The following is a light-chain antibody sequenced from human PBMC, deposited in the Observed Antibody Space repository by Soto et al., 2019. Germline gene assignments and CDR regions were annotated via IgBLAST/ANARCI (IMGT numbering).Light chain of an antibody. V-gene: IGKV3-15*01. CDR2: HTS. CDR3: QQYGFPPIS. J-gene: IGKJ5*01. CDR1: QSVSTN. Sequence: EIVMTQSPATLSVSPGERATLSCRASQSVSTNLAWYQQKPGQAPRLLIYHTSTRATGIPARFSGSGSGPEYTLTITRLEPEDFAVYSCQQYGFPPISFGQGTRLEI.